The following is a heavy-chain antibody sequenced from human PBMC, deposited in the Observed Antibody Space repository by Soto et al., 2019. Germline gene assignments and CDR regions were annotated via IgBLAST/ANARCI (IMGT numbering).Heavy chain of an antibody. Sequence: SETLSLTCTVSGGSISSYYWSWIRQPPGKGLEWIGYIYYSGSTNYNPSLKGRVTTSVDTSKNQFSLKLSSVTAADTAVYYCARGSIAARGIYYYYGMDVWGQGTTVNVSS. CDR2: IYYSGST. J-gene: IGHJ6*02. CDR3: ARGSIAARGIYYYYGMDV. CDR1: GGSISSYY. V-gene: IGHV4-59*01. D-gene: IGHD6-6*01.